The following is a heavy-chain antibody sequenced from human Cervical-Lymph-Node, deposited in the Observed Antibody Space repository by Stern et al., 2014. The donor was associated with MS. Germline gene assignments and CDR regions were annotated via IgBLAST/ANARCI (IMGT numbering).Heavy chain of an antibody. V-gene: IGHV3-33*01. Sequence: QVQLVESGGGVVQPGGSLRLSCAASGFNFRDYGMHWVRQAPGQGLEWVAVIGSEGSNKYYVDSVKGRFLIYRDNSKSTLYLDMNSLRAEDTAVYYCASPHVAFGDPPSTLDVWGQGTMVTVSS. D-gene: IGHD3-10*01. CDR2: IGSEGSNK. CDR1: GFNFRDYG. CDR3: ASPHVAFGDPPSTLDV. J-gene: IGHJ3*01.